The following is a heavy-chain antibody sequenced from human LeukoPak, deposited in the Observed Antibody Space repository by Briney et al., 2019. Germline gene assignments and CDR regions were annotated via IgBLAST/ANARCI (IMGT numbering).Heavy chain of an antibody. CDR2: IRYDGSNK. CDR1: GFSFTNYG. J-gene: IGHJ4*02. CDR3: AKDPWYAVDY. V-gene: IGHV3-30*02. D-gene: IGHD6-13*01. Sequence: GGSLRLSCAASGFSFTNYGMDWVRQAPGKGLEWVAFIRYDGSNKYYADSVKGRFTISRDNSKNTLYLQMNSLRAEDTAVYYCAKDPWYAVDYWGQGTLVTVSS.